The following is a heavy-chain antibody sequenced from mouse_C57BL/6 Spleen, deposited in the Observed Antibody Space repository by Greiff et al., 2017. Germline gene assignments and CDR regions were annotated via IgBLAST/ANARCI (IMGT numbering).Heavy chain of an antibody. V-gene: IGHV5-17*01. CDR3: AALYDDYAMDN. Sequence: EVKLMESGGGLVKPGGSLKLSCAASGFTFSDYGMHWVRQAPEKGLEWVAYISSGSSTIYYADTVKGRFTISRDNAKNTLFLQMTSLRSEDTAMYYCAALYDDYAMDNWGQGAPVTVSS. CDR2: ISSGSSTI. CDR1: GFTFSDYG. D-gene: IGHD2-12*01. J-gene: IGHJ4*01.